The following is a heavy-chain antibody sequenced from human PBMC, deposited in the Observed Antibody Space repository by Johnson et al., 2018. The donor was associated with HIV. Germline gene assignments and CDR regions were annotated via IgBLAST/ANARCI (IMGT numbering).Heavy chain of an antibody. V-gene: IGHV3-15*01. J-gene: IGHJ3*02. D-gene: IGHD2-15*01. CDR3: STLYLVVVVGAMLLPLHDAFDI. Sequence: VQLVESGGGLVKPGGSLRLSCAASGFTFSNAWMSWVRQAPGKGLEWVGRIKSETDGGTTDYATPVKGRFTISRDDSKNMLFLQMNSLKTEDTALYYCSTLYLVVVVGAMLLPLHDAFDIWGQGTIVTVSS. CDR1: GFTFSNAW. CDR2: IKSETDGGTT.